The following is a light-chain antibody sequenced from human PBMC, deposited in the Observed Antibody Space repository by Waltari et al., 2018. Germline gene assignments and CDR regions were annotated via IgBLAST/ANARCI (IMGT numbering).Light chain of an antibody. J-gene: IGKJ5*01. V-gene: IGKV1-5*03. CDR3: QQYSDNPMT. CDR2: KAS. Sequence: DIQVTKSHSTLSASVGDRVTITCRASQSISGWMAWYQQQPGKAPKVLISKASNIESGVPSRFSGSESEAEFTLTISSLQPDDFAIYYCQQYSDNPMTFCQGTRLENK. CDR1: QSISGW.